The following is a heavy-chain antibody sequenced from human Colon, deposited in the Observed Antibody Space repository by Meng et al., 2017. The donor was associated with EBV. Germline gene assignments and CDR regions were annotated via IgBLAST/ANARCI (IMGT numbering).Heavy chain of an antibody. D-gene: IGHD3-10*01. CDR2: IYHSGST. V-gene: IGHV4-39*01. CDR3: ARRRGGSGRDC. Sequence: QLQPPESGPGLVKPSETLSLTGTVSGGSISSNGYYWDWVRQPPGKGLEWIGAIYHSGSTSYNPSLQSRVTMFVDTSKNQFSLMLTSVTATDTAVYYCARRRGGSGRDCWGQGTLVTVSS. CDR1: GGSISSNGYY. J-gene: IGHJ4*02.